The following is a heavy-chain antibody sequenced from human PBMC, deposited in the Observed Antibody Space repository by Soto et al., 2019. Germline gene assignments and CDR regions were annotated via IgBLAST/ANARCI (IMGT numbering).Heavy chain of an antibody. V-gene: IGHV4-34*01. CDR1: GGSFSGYY. CDR3: ARGSVFNGEVKIDY. CDR2: INHSGST. J-gene: IGHJ4*02. D-gene: IGHD4-17*01. Sequence: SETLSLTCAVYGGSFSGYYWSWIRQPPGKGLEWIGEINHSGSTNYNPSLKSRVTISVDTSKNQFSLKLSSVTAADTAVYYCARGSVFNGEVKIDYWGQGTLVTVSS.